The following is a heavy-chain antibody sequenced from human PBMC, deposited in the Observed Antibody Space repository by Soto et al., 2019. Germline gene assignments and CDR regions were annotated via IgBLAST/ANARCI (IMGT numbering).Heavy chain of an antibody. V-gene: IGHV3-48*04. CDR2: ISSRSSTI. Sequence: GGSLRLSCAASGFTFSSYSMNWVRQAPGKGLEWVSYISSRSSTIYYADSVKGRFTISRDNAKNSLYLQMDSLRADDTAVYYCARKSYSGNSGFYDYWGQGALVTV. J-gene: IGHJ4*02. CDR1: GFTFSSYS. CDR3: ARKSYSGNSGFYDY. D-gene: IGHD3-22*01.